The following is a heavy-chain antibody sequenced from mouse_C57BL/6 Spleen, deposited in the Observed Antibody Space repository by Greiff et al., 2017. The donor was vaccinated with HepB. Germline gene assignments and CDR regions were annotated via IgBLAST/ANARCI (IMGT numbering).Heavy chain of an antibody. CDR3: ARSYYGSSSHYYAMDY. Sequence: VQLQQSGAELAKPGASVKLSCKASGYTFTSYWMHWVKQRPGQGLEWIGYINPSSGYTKYNQKFKDKATLTADKSSSTAYMQLSSLTYEDSAVYYCARSYYGSSSHYYAMDYWGQRTSVTVSA. CDR1: GYTFTSYW. CDR2: INPSSGYT. D-gene: IGHD1-1*01. V-gene: IGHV1-7*01. J-gene: IGHJ4*01.